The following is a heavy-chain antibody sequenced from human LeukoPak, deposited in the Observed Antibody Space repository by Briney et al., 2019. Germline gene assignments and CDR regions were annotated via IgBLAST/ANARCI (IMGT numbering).Heavy chain of an antibody. J-gene: IGHJ4*02. D-gene: IGHD6-19*01. V-gene: IGHV4/OR15-8*02. CDR2: IRHYDGHT. CDR3: ASSIPIGWSPNTY. Sequence: KPSETLSLTCDVSGGFTSNDYWWSWVRQPPGKVLEWIGQIRHYDGHTKYNPSLKGRVTISIGKPRNHFSPTLASVTAADTAIYYCASSIPIGWSPNTYWGQGTLVIVSS. CDR1: GGFTSNDYW.